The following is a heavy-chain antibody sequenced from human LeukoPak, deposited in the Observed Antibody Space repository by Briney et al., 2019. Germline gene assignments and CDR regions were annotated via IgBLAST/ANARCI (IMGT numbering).Heavy chain of an antibody. CDR2: ISSSGSTI. D-gene: IGHD3-9*01. CDR1: GFTFSDYY. Sequence: GGSLRLSCAASGFTFSDYYMSWIRQAPGKGLEWVSYISSSGSTIYYADSVKGRFTISRDNAKNSLYLQMNSLRAEDTAVYYCARDRHDILTGYSSYYFDYWGQGTLVTVSS. J-gene: IGHJ4*02. CDR3: ARDRHDILTGYSSYYFDY. V-gene: IGHV3-11*04.